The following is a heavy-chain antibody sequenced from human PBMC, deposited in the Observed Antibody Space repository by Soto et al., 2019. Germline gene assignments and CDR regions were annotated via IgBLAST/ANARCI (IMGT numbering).Heavy chain of an antibody. CDR2: IKQDGSEK. CDR3: ARGTHTVTTPQYYNWFDP. D-gene: IGHD4-17*01. V-gene: IGHV3-7*03. Sequence: GGSLRLSCAASGFTFSSYWMSWVRQAPGKGLEWVANIKQDGSEKYYVDSVKGRFTISRDNAKNSLYLQMNSLRAEDTAVYYCARGTHTVTTPQYYNWFDPWGQGTLVTVSS. CDR1: GFTFSSYW. J-gene: IGHJ5*02.